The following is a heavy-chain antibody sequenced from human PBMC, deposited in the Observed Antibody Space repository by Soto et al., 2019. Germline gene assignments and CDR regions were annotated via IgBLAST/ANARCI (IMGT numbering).Heavy chain of an antibody. CDR3: ARGGGGMDV. V-gene: IGHV4-30-2*01. Sequence: LSLTCAVSGGSICSGGYSWGWIRRPPGKGLEWIGYIHHSGITNYNPSLKSRVIMSVDRSKNQFSLKLSSVTASDTAIYFCARGGGGMDVWGPGTTVTVSS. CDR2: IHHSGIT. CDR1: GGSICSGGYS. J-gene: IGHJ6*02.